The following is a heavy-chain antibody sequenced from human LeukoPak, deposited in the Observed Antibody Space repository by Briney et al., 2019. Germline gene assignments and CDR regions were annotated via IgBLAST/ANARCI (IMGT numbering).Heavy chain of an antibody. D-gene: IGHD1-14*01. Sequence: GGSLRLSCAASGFTFSSYGMHWVRQAPGKGLEWVAFIRYDGSNKYYADSVKGRFTISRDNAKNSLYLQMNSLRAEDTAVYYCARDGPEWFDPWGQGTLVTVSS. CDR2: IRYDGSNK. CDR1: GFTFSSYG. J-gene: IGHJ5*02. V-gene: IGHV3-30*02. CDR3: ARDGPEWFDP.